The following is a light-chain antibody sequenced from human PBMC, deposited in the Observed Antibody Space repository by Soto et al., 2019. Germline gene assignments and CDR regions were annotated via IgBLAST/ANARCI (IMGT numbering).Light chain of an antibody. Sequence: EIQLTQSPVTLSASPGERVTLSCRASQSVSTNLAWFQQKPGQAPRLLINGASTRAAGIPARFSGSGSGTEFTLNIDSLQSEDFALYYCQQYNDWPLAITFGQGTRLEFK. CDR1: QSVSTN. CDR2: GAS. CDR3: QQYNDWPLAIT. J-gene: IGKJ5*01. V-gene: IGKV3-15*01.